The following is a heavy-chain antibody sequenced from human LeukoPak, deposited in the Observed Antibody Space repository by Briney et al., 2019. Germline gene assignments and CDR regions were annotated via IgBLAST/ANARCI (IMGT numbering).Heavy chain of an antibody. CDR3: AREGDSSGFGDY. V-gene: IGHV1-24*01. D-gene: IGHD3-22*01. CDR1: GYTLTELS. Sequence: GASVKVSCKVSGYTLTELSMHWVRQAPGRGLEWMGGFDPEDGETIYAQKFQGRVTMTRDTSTSTVYMELSSLRSEDTAVYYCAREGDSSGFGDYWGQGTLVTVSS. CDR2: FDPEDGET. J-gene: IGHJ4*02.